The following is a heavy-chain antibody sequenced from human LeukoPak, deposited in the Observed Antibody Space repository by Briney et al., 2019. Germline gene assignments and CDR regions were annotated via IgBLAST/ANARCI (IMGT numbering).Heavy chain of an antibody. J-gene: IGHJ3*02. Sequence: SVKVSCKASGGTFSSYAVSWVRQAPGQGLEWMGRIIPILGIANYAQKFQGRVTITADKSTSTAYMELSSLRSEDTAVYYCARLDAYCGGDCFYAFDIWGQGTMVTVSS. D-gene: IGHD2-21*02. V-gene: IGHV1-69*04. CDR2: IIPILGIA. CDR1: GGTFSSYA. CDR3: ARLDAYCGGDCFYAFDI.